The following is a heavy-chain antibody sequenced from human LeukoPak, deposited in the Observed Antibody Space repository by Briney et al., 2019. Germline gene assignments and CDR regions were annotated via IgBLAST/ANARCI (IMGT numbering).Heavy chain of an antibody. V-gene: IGHV3-21*01. CDR3: TRDLLTSSWYDAFGV. Sequence: GGSLRSSGVASGFTFSSSSMNWVRQAPGKGLEWVSSISSGSSYIYYADSVKGRFTVSRDNAKNSLYLQMNSLRAEDTAVYYCTRDLLTSSWYDAFGVQAQAIMVTVSS. CDR1: GFTFSSSS. J-gene: IGHJ3*01. CDR2: ISSGSSYI. D-gene: IGHD6-13*01.